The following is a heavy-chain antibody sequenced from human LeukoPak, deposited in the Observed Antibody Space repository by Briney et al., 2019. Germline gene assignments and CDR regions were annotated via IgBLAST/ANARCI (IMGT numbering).Heavy chain of an antibody. CDR3: ATSPPGGPIDN. V-gene: IGHV3-21*01. J-gene: IGHJ4*02. CDR2: ISRDSRTI. Sequence: GGSLRLSCAASGLTFSSYSKNWVRQAPGQGLEWVSIISRDSRTIFYADSVKGRFTVSRDNAKNSLYLQMDSLRAEDTAVYYCATSPPGGPIDNWGQGTLVTVSS. D-gene: IGHD3-16*01. CDR1: GLTFSSYS.